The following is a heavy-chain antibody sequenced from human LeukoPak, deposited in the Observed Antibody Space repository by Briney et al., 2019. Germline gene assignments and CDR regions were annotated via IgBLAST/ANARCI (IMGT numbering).Heavy chain of an antibody. J-gene: IGHJ4*02. Sequence: GGSLRLSCAASGFTFRNYGMQWVRQTPGKGLEWVTLISYDGSDKYYADSVKGRFSISRDNSKNTLYLQMNSLRAEDTAVYYCASLRSGSGTFYNDYWGQGTLVTVSP. CDR1: GFTFRNYG. CDR3: ASLRSGSGTFYNDY. V-gene: IGHV3-30*03. D-gene: IGHD3-10*01. CDR2: ISYDGSDK.